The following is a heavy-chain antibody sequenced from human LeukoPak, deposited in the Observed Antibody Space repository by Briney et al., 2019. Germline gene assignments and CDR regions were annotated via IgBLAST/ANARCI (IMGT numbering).Heavy chain of an antibody. CDR3: AKDHPSFIVVVPAAPFDY. D-gene: IGHD2-2*01. Sequence: GGSLRLSCAASGFTFSSYAMSWVRQAPGKGLEWVSAISGSGGSTYYADSVKGRFTISRDNSKNTLYLQMNSLRAEDTAVYYCAKDHPSFIVVVPAAPFDYWGQGTLVTVSS. V-gene: IGHV3-23*01. CDR1: GFTFSSYA. J-gene: IGHJ4*02. CDR2: ISGSGGST.